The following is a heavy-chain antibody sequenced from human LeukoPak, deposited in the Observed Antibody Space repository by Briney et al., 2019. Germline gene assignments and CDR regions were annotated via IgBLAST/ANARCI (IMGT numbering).Heavy chain of an antibody. V-gene: IGHV3-7*01. D-gene: IGHD6-19*01. Sequence: PGGSLRLSCAASGFTFSSYWMSWVRQAPGKGLEWVANIKQDGSEKYYVDSVKGRFTISRDNAKNSLYLQMNSLRAEDTAVYYCASGLYSSGWYWYFQHWGQGTLVTVSS. CDR3: ASGLYSSGWYWYFQH. CDR1: GFTFSSYW. CDR2: IKQDGSEK. J-gene: IGHJ1*01.